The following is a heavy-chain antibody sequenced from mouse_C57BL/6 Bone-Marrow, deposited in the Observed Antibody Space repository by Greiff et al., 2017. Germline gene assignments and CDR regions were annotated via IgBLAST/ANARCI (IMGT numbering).Heavy chain of an antibody. CDR2: IDPSDSYT. Sequence: QVQLQQPGAELVMPGASVKLSCKASGYTFTSSWMHWVKQRPGQGLEWIGEIDPSDSYTNSNQKFKGKSTLTVDKSSSTAYMQLSSLTSEDSAVYDCARERLSGYFDVWGTGTTVTVSS. V-gene: IGHV1-69*01. D-gene: IGHD2-2*01. J-gene: IGHJ1*03. CDR1: GYTFTSSW. CDR3: ARERLSGYFDV.